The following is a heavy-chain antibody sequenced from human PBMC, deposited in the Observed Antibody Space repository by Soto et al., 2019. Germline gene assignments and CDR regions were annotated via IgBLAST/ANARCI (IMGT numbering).Heavy chain of an antibody. CDR2: ISGSGGST. CDR3: AKDRRIAAWNDDAFDI. D-gene: IGHD6-6*01. J-gene: IGHJ3*02. V-gene: IGHV3-23*01. CDR1: GFTFSSYA. Sequence: GGSLRLSCAASGFTFSSYAMSWVRQAPGKGLEWVSAISGSGGSTYYADSVKGRFTISRDNSKNTLYLQMNSLRAEDTAVYYCAKDRRIAAWNDDAFDIWGQGTMVTVSS.